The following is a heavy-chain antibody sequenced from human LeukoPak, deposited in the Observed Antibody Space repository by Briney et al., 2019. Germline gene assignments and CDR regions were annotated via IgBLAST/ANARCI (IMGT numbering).Heavy chain of an antibody. V-gene: IGHV4-59*08. CDR2: IYYSGST. Sequence: SETLSLTCTVSGGSISSYYWSWIRQPPGKGLEWIGYIYYSGSTNYNPSLKSRVTISVDTSKNQFSLKLSSVTAADTAVYYCARLGAAAFSYYLDYWGQGTLVTVSS. CDR1: GGSISSYY. CDR3: ARLGAAAFSYYLDY. D-gene: IGHD2-2*01. J-gene: IGHJ4*02.